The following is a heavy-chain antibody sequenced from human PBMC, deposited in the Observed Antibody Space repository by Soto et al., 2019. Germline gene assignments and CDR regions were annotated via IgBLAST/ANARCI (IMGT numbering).Heavy chain of an antibody. CDR3: ARKSGENWSYEAY. Sequence: QVHVQESGPGLVKPAETLSLTCAVSGDSISSYSWDWIRQTAGRGLERIGRVYPSGHTQYRSSFGPRVTVSVDMATSQIFLELRSVTAADTAVYYCARKSGENWSYEAYWGQGTQVTVSS. CDR1: GDSISSYS. CDR2: VYPSGHT. D-gene: IGHD1-7*01. V-gene: IGHV4-4*07. J-gene: IGHJ4*02.